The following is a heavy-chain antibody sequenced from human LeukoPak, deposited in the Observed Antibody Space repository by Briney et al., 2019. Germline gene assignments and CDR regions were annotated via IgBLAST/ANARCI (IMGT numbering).Heavy chain of an antibody. D-gene: IGHD1/OR15-1a*01. CDR3: AKMRAERTSAATNY. Sequence: PGGSLRLSCAASGFTFSNYAMSWARRAPGKGLEWVSVISGSGGNTYYADSVKGRFTISRDNSKNTLYLQVNSLRAEDTAVYYCAKMRAERTSAATNYWGQGTLVTVSS. CDR2: ISGSGGNT. V-gene: IGHV3-23*01. J-gene: IGHJ4*02. CDR1: GFTFSNYA.